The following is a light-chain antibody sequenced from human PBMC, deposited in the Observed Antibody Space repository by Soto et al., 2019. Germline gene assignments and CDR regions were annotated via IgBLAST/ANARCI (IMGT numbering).Light chain of an antibody. CDR3: QEYNNWHPIT. V-gene: IGKV3-15*01. CDR1: QSISCK. J-gene: IGKJ4*01. CDR2: GAS. Sequence: EIVMTQSPATLSVSPGERATLSCRASQSISCKLAWYQQKPGQAPRLLIYGASTRATGIPVRFSGSGSGTEFTLTITSLQSEDFAVYYCQEYNNWHPITFGGGTKVEIK.